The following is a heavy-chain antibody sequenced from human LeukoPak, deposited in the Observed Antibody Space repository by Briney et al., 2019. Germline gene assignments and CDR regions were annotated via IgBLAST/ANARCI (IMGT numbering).Heavy chain of an antibody. V-gene: IGHV1-18*01. D-gene: IGHD3-22*01. Sequence: ASVKVSCKASGDTFTTYWISWVRQAPGQGLEWMGWISADNDNTNYAPKLQGRFTMTTDTSTSTAYMEMNRLGSDDTAVYYCAXXPKYSSSATNNWFDPWGQGNLVTVSS. CDR2: ISADNDNT. CDR1: GDTFTTYW. J-gene: IGHJ5*02. CDR3: AXXPKYSSSATNNWFDP.